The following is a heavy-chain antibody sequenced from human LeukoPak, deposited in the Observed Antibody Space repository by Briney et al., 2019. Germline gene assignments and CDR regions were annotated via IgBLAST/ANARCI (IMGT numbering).Heavy chain of an antibody. V-gene: IGHV3-21*01. Sequence: PGGSLRLSCAASGFTFSSYSMNWVRQAPGKGLEWVSSISSSSSYIYYADSVKGRFTISRDNAKNSLYLQMNSLRAEDTAVYYCARDYEGDSSGYGGAFDIWGQGTMVTVSS. D-gene: IGHD3-22*01. CDR3: ARDYEGDSSGYGGAFDI. CDR2: ISSSSSYI. CDR1: GFTFSSYS. J-gene: IGHJ3*02.